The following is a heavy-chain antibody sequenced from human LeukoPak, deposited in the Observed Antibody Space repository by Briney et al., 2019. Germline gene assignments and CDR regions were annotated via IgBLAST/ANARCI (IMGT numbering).Heavy chain of an antibody. J-gene: IGHJ4*02. V-gene: IGHV1-46*01. CDR1: GGTFSSYA. Sequence: ASVKVSCKTSGGTFSSYAISWVRQAPGQGLEWMGIFDPRGDSTSHAQKFQGRVSMTSDTSTGTVYMELSILRSEDTAVYYCARDSNWSVDYWGQGTLVTVSS. D-gene: IGHD6-13*01. CDR3: ARDSNWSVDY. CDR2: FDPRGDST.